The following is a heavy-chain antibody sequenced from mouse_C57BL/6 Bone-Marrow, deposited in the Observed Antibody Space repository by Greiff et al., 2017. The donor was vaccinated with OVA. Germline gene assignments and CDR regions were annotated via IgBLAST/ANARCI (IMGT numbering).Heavy chain of an antibody. D-gene: IGHD1-1*01. Sequence: EVQLVESGGDLVKPGGSLKLSCAASGFTFSSYGMSWVRQTPDKRLEWVATISSGGSYTYYPDSVKGRFTISRDNAKNTLYLQMSSLKSEDTAMYDCARPALSSAYAMDYWGQGTSVTVSS. CDR1: GFTFSSYG. V-gene: IGHV5-6*01. CDR2: ISSGGSYT. CDR3: ARPALSSAYAMDY. J-gene: IGHJ4*01.